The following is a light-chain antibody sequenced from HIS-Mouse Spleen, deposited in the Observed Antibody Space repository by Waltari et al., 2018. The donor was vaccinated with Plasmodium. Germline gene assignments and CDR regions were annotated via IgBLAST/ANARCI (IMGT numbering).Light chain of an antibody. CDR1: QGISSY. CDR2: AAS. J-gene: IGKJ4*01. Sequence: AIRLTQSPSSFPASTGDRVTITCRASQGISSYLAWYQPKPGKAPKLLIYAASTLQSGVPSRFSGSGSGTDFTLTISCLQSEDFATYYCQQYYSYLLTFGGGTKVEIK. CDR3: QQYYSYLLT. V-gene: IGKV1-8*01.